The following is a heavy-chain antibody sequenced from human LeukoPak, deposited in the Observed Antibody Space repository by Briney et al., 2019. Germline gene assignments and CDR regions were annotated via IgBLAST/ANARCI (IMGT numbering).Heavy chain of an antibody. J-gene: IGHJ3*02. D-gene: IGHD1-26*01. CDR3: ASLYSGSYYTDAFDI. Sequence: ASVKVSCKASGYTFTSYAMHWVRQAPGQRLEWMGWINAGNGNTKYSQKFQGRVTITRDTSASTAYMELSSLRSEDTAVYYCASLYSGSYYTDAFDIWGQGTMVTVSS. CDR1: GYTFTSYA. CDR2: INAGNGNT. V-gene: IGHV1-3*01.